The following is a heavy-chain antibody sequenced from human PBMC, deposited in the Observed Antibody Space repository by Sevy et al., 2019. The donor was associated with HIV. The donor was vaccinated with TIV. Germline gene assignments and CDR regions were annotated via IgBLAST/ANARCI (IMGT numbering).Heavy chain of an antibody. V-gene: IGHV1-46*01. CDR2: INPSGGST. CDR3: AGDALDIVATIRSWIFDY. D-gene: IGHD5-12*01. CDR1: GYTFTSYY. J-gene: IGHJ4*02. Sequence: ASVKVSCKASGYTFTSYYMHWVRQAPGQGLEWMGIINPSGGSTSYAQKFQGRVTMTRDTSTSTVYMELSSLRSEDTAVYFCAGDALDIVATIRSWIFDYWGQGTLVTVSS.